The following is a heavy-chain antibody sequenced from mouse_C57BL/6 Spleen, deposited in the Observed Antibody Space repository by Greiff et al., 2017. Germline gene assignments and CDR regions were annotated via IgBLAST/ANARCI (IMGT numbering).Heavy chain of an antibody. CDR1: GFTFSDYG. CDR3: ARDGEGLYDFDY. J-gene: IGHJ2*01. D-gene: IGHD3-3*01. Sequence: VQLKESGGGLVKPGGSLKLSCAASGFTFSDYGMHWVRQAPEKGLEWVAYISSGSSTIYYADTVKGRFTISRDNAKNTLFRQMTSLRSEDTAMYYCARDGEGLYDFDYWGQGTTLTVSS. V-gene: IGHV5-17*01. CDR2: ISSGSSTI.